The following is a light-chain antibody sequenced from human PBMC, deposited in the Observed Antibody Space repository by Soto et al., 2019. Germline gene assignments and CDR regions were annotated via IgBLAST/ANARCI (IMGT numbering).Light chain of an antibody. Sequence: SVLPQPPSVSVAPGQRVTISCTGSSSNIGAGYDVHWYQQLPGTAPKLLIYGNSNRPSGVPDRFSGSKSGTSASLAITGLQAEDEADYYCQSYDSSLSGFYVFGTGTKVTVL. V-gene: IGLV1-40*01. CDR2: GNS. CDR3: QSYDSSLSGFYV. CDR1: SSNIGAGYD. J-gene: IGLJ1*01.